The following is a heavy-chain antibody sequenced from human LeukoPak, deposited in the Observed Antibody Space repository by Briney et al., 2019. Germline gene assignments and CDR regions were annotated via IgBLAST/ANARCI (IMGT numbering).Heavy chain of an antibody. D-gene: IGHD3-10*01. Sequence: SETLSLPCTVSAASISTIYSSWIRQPPGKGLEWIGYISYSGSTNYNPSLQSRVTISADTSKNQVSLTLTSVTAPDTAVYYVARHPELYFFDYWGQGTLVTVST. CDR1: AASISTIY. J-gene: IGHJ4*02. V-gene: IGHV4-59*08. CDR3: ARHPELYFFDY. CDR2: ISYSGST.